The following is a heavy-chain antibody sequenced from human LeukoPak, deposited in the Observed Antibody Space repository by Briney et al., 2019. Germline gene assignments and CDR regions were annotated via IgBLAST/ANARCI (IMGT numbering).Heavy chain of an antibody. Sequence: SETLSLTCTVSGGSISSSNWWSWVRQPPGKGLEWIGEIYHSGSTNYNPSLKSRVTISVDKSKNQFSLKLSSVTAADTAVYYCARGTYYYGSGSYYLFDYWGQGTLVTVSS. J-gene: IGHJ4*02. CDR1: GGSISSSNW. V-gene: IGHV4-4*02. D-gene: IGHD3-10*01. CDR2: IYHSGST. CDR3: ARGTYYYGSGSYYLFDY.